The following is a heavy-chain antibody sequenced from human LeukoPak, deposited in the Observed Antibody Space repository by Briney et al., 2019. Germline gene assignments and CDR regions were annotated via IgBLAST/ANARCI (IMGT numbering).Heavy chain of an antibody. CDR2: IYYSGST. Sequence: SETLSLTCTVSGGSISSSSYYWGWIRQPPGKGLEWIGSIYYSGSTYYNPSLKSRVTISVDTSKNQFSLKLSSVTAADTAVYYCALTGSGQFDYWGQGTLVSVSS. D-gene: IGHD3-3*01. J-gene: IGHJ4*02. CDR3: ALTGSGQFDY. V-gene: IGHV4-39*01. CDR1: GGSISSSSYY.